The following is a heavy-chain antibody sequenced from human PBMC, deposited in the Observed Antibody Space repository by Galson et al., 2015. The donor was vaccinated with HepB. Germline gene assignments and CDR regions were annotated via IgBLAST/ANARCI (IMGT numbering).Heavy chain of an antibody. CDR2: INSDGSIT. V-gene: IGHV3-74*01. J-gene: IGHJ5*02. CDR1: GFTFSGHW. Sequence: SLRLSCAASGFTFSGHWMHWVRQVTGKGLQWVSRINSDGSITTYADSVKGRFTISRDNAKNTLYLQMNSLRAEDTAVYYCARDDSSTWYLNWFDPWGQGTLVTVSS. CDR3: ARDDSSTWYLNWFDP. D-gene: IGHD6-13*01.